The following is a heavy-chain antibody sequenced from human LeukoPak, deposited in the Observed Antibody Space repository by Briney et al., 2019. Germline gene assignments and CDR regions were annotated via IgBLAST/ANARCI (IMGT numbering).Heavy chain of an antibody. J-gene: IGHJ4*02. CDR2: INSDGSST. V-gene: IGHV3-74*01. CDR3: ARESVTTMIVVVTRGYFDY. CDR1: GFTFSSYW. Sequence: GGSLRLSCAASGFTFSSYWMHWVRQAPGKGLVWVSRINSDGSSTSYADSVKGRFTISRDNAKNTLYLQMNSLRAEDTAVYYCARESVTTMIVVVTRGYFDYWGQGTLVTVSS. D-gene: IGHD3-22*01.